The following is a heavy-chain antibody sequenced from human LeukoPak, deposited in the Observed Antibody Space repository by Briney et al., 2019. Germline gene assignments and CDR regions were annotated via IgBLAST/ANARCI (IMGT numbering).Heavy chain of an antibody. D-gene: IGHD6-19*01. CDR3: ARDPEYSSGWYHFPFDY. J-gene: IGHJ4*02. CDR2: ISAYNGNT. CDR1: GYTFTSYG. Sequence: ASVKVSCKASGYTFTSYGISWVRQAPGQGLEWMGWISAYNGNTNYAQKLQGRGTMTTDTSTSTAYMELRSLRSDDTAVYYCARDPEYSSGWYHFPFDYWGQGTLVTVSS. V-gene: IGHV1-18*01.